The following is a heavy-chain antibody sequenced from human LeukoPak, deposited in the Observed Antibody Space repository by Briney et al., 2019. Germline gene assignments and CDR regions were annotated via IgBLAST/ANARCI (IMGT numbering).Heavy chain of an antibody. CDR3: ARGGALGFSGYFDL. CDR1: GYTFIGYY. Sequence: ASVKVSCKASGYTFIGYYIHWVRQAPGQGIEWMGWVSPDSGGTNYAQKFQGRVTMTRDTSITTAYIELSSLRSDDTAVYYCARGGALGFSGYFDLWGRGTLVTVSS. CDR2: VSPDSGGT. J-gene: IGHJ2*01. V-gene: IGHV1-2*02. D-gene: IGHD7-27*01.